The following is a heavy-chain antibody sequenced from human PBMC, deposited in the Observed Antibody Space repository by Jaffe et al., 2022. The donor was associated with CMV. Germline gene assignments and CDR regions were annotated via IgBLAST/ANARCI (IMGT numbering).Heavy chain of an antibody. D-gene: IGHD3-22*01. CDR3: TSNYYDSSGYYVY. V-gene: IGHV3-15*01. Sequence: EVQLVESGGGLVKPGGSLRLSCAASGFTFSNAWMSWVRQAPGKGLEWVGRIKSKTDGGTTDYAAPVKGRFTISRDDSKNTLYLQMNSLKTEDTAVYYCTSNYYDSSGYYVYWGQGTLVTVSS. J-gene: IGHJ4*02. CDR2: IKSKTDGGTT. CDR1: GFTFSNAW.